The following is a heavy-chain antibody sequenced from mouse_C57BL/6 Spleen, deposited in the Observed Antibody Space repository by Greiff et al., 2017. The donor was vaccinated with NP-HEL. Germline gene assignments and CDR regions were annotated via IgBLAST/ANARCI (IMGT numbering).Heavy chain of an antibody. V-gene: IGHV5-4*01. J-gene: IGHJ2*01. CDR1: GFTFSSYA. D-gene: IGHD1-1*01. CDR3: AREGYDVGSSFDY. CDR2: ISDGGSYT. Sequence: EVKLVESGGGLVKPGGSLKLSCAASGFTFSSYAMSWVRQTPEKRLEWVATISDGGSYTYYPDNVKGRFTISRDNAKNNLYLQMSHLKSEDTAMYYCAREGYDVGSSFDYWGQGTTLTVSS.